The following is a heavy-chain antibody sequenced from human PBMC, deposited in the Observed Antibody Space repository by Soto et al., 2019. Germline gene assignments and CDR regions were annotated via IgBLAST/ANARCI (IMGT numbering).Heavy chain of an antibody. J-gene: IGHJ3*02. Sequence: ASVKLSCKASGATFSSYAISWVRHAPGQGLEWMGGIIPIFGTANYAQKFQGRVTITADESTSTAYMELSSLRSEDTAVYYCARRVVTAIFGVEGDAFDIWGQGTMVTV. D-gene: IGHD2-21*02. CDR3: ARRVVTAIFGVEGDAFDI. CDR2: IIPIFGTA. V-gene: IGHV1-69*13. CDR1: GATFSSYA.